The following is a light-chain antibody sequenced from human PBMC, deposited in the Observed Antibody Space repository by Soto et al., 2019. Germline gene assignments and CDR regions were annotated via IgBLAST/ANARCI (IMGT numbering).Light chain of an antibody. CDR3: QQSYSAPQT. CDR2: LAS. Sequence: DIQMTQSPSSLSASVGARVTITCRASQPISNYLHWDQQSPGKAPNLLIYLASNLQSGVPSRFSGSGSVTDFTLTISSLQPEDFATYYCQQSYSAPQTFGQGTKVEIK. V-gene: IGKV1-39*01. J-gene: IGKJ1*01. CDR1: QPISNY.